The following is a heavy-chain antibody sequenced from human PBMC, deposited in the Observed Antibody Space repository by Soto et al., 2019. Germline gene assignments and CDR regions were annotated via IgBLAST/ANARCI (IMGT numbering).Heavy chain of an antibody. CDR3: ARHKRDLRFVEWSYYFDY. CDR2: ISYDGSNK. D-gene: IGHD3-3*01. Sequence: QVQLVESGGGVVQPGRSLRLSCAASGFTFSSYAIHWVRQAPGKGLEWVALISYDGSNKYYADSVKGRFTISRDNSKNTLYLQMNSLRAEDTAVYYCARHKRDLRFVEWSYYFDYWGQGTLVTVSS. J-gene: IGHJ4*02. CDR1: GFTFSSYA. V-gene: IGHV3-30-3*01.